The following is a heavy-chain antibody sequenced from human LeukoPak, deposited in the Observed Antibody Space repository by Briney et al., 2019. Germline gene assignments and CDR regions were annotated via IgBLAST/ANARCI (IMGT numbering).Heavy chain of an antibody. CDR2: ISTTGGST. CDR1: GITFSSYG. V-gene: IGHV3-23*01. J-gene: IGHJ6*03. Sequence: PGGSLRLSCAASGITFSSYGMSWVRQAPGKGLEWVSAISTTGGSTYYADSVKGRFTISRDNSKNTLYLQMNSLRAEDTAVYYCVVVGGYYMDVWGKGTTVTVSS. CDR3: VVVGGYYMDV. D-gene: IGHD3-22*01.